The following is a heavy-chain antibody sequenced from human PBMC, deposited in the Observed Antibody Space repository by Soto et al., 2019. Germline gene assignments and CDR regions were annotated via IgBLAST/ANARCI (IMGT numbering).Heavy chain of an antibody. V-gene: IGHV5-51*01. J-gene: IGHJ6*02. CDR2: IYRGDSDT. Sequence: PGESLKIYSMGSGYSFTSYWICWVRQMPGKGLEWMGIIYRGDSDTRYSPSFQGQVTFSADKSISTASLQWSSLKASDTAMYYCARLQGYYDSSGYLLCYYGMDVWGQGTAVTLSS. D-gene: IGHD3-22*01. CDR3: ARLQGYYDSSGYLLCYYGMDV. CDR1: GYSFTSYW.